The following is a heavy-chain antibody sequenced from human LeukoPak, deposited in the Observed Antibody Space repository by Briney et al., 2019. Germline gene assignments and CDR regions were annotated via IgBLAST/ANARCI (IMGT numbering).Heavy chain of an antibody. D-gene: IGHD5-12*01. V-gene: IGHV3-21*01. J-gene: IGHJ6*02. CDR3: ARVGSSAYASYYYYDMDV. CDR1: GFTFSSYS. Sequence: GGSLRLSCAASGFTFSSYSMNWVRQAPGKGLEWVSCISSGSSHIYYADSLKGRFTISRDNAKNSLYLHMNSLRAEDTAVYYCARVGSSAYASYYYYDMDVWGQGTTVTVSS. CDR2: ISSGSSHI.